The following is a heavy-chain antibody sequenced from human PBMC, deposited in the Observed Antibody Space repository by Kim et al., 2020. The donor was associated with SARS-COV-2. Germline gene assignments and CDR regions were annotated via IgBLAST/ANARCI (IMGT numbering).Heavy chain of an antibody. V-gene: IGHV5-51*01. D-gene: IGHD3-22*01. CDR1: GYSFTSYW. Sequence: GESLKISCKGSGYSFTSYWIGWVRQMPGKGLEWMGIIYPGDSDTRYSPSFQGQVTISADKSISTAYLQWSSLKASDTAMYYCARSPPYYYDSSGYYPRYYYGMDVWGQGTTVTVSS. CDR3: ARSPPYYYDSSGYYPRYYYGMDV. CDR2: IYPGDSDT. J-gene: IGHJ6*02.